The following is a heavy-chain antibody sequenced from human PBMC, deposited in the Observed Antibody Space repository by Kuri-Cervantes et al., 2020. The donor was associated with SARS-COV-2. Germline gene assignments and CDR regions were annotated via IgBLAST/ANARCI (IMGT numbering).Heavy chain of an antibody. CDR2: ICSSSSCA. CDR1: GFTFSTYS. J-gene: IGHJ4*02. D-gene: IGHD1-1*01. CDR3: ARDGPDNTNPDY. V-gene: IGHV3-21*01. Sequence: GESLKISCAASGFTFSTYSMNWVRQAPGNGLEWVSSICSSSSCAYYADSVKGRFTISSDNTKNSLYLQMNSLRAEDTAIYYCARDGPDNTNPDYWGQGTLVTVSS.